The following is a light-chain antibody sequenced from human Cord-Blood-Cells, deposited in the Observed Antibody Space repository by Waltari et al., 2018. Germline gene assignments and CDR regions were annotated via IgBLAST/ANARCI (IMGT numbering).Light chain of an antibody. Sequence: QSALTQPRSVSGSPGQSVTISCTGTSSDVGGYNYVSWYQQHPGKAPKLMIYDVSKRPSGVPGRLSGSKSGNTASLTISGLQAEDEADYYCCSYAGSYTYVVFGGGTKLTVL. CDR3: CSYAGSYTYVV. CDR1: SSDVGGYNY. V-gene: IGLV2-11*01. CDR2: DVS. J-gene: IGLJ2*01.